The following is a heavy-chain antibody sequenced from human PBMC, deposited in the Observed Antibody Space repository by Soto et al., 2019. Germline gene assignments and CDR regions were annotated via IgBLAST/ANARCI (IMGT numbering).Heavy chain of an antibody. CDR1: GGSVSNSNYY. J-gene: IGHJ4*02. D-gene: IGHD2-8*01. Sequence: ASETLSLTCTVSGGSVSNSNYYWGWIRQSPGKGLEWIGSVYYRGRSYSKSSVKSRVTISVDTSKNQFSLNLNSVTASDTAVYFCVSQRTSVLTQAYFDYWGPGALVTVSS. CDR3: VSQRTSVLTQAYFDY. CDR2: VYYRGRS. V-gene: IGHV4-39*01.